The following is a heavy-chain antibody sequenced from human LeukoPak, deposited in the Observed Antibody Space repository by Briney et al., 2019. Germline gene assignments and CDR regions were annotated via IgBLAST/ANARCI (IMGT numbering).Heavy chain of an antibody. D-gene: IGHD3-16*01. CDR1: GFTFSSAW. CDR3: TTARGGDLQYFQH. CDR2: IKSKTDGGTT. Sequence: GGSLRLSCAGSGFTFSSAWMNWVRQAPGKGLEWVGRIKSKTDGGTTDCAAPVKGRFTISRDDSKNTLHLQMNSLKIEDTAVYYCTTARGGDLQYFQHWGQGTLVIVSS. V-gene: IGHV3-15*07. J-gene: IGHJ1*01.